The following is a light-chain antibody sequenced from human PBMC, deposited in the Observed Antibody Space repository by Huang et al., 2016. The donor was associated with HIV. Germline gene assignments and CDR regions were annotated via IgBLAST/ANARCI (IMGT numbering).Light chain of an antibody. CDR3: QQYGTSPWT. V-gene: IGKV3-20*01. Sequence: EVVLTQSPGSLSLSPGERVTLTCRASQSGSSNYFAWYQQKPGQAPRLFIYGASTRAIGIPDRVSGSGSGTDFTLTINRLEPEDFGVYYCQQYGTSPWTFGQGTKVEIK. CDR2: GAS. J-gene: IGKJ1*01. CDR1: QSGSSNY.